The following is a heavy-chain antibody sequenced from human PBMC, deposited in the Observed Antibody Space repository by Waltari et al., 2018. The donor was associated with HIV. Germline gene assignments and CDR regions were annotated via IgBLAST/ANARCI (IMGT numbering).Heavy chain of an antibody. V-gene: IGHV1-2*06. CDR3: TRIPKVGVYFDY. D-gene: IGHD2-2*02. CDR1: GSTFPGNY. J-gene: IGHJ4*02. Sequence: QVQLVQSGAEVKKPGASVKVSCKASGSTFPGNYIHWVRQAPGQGLEWMGRINPISGGTDYARKFQGRVTMTRDTSISTAYMELSRLRSDDTAVYFCTRIPKVGVYFDYWGQGTLVTVSS. CDR2: INPISGGT.